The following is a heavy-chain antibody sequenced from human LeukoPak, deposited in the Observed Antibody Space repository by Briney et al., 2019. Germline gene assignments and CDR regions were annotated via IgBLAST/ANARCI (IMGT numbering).Heavy chain of an antibody. Sequence: SETLSLTCTVSGGSISSYYWSWIRQPPGKGLEWIGYIYYSGSTNYNPSIKSRVTISVDTSKNQYSLKLSSVTAADTAVYYCARGETGDLFFDYWGQGTLVTVSS. D-gene: IGHD7-27*01. CDR2: IYYSGST. CDR3: ARGETGDLFFDY. J-gene: IGHJ4*02. V-gene: IGHV4-59*01. CDR1: GGSISSYY.